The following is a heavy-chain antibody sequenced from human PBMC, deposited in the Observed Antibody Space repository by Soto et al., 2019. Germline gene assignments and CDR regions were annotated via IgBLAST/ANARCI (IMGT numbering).Heavy chain of an antibody. Sequence: PGGSLRLSXAASGFTFSSYGMHWVRQAPGKGLEWVAVISYDGSNKYYADSVKGRFTISRDNSKNTLYLQMNSLRAEDTAVYYCAKLLYLVEMATTPGHYFDYWGQGTLVTVSS. CDR3: AKLLYLVEMATTPGHYFDY. D-gene: IGHD3-10*01. J-gene: IGHJ4*02. CDR2: ISYDGSNK. V-gene: IGHV3-30*18. CDR1: GFTFSSYG.